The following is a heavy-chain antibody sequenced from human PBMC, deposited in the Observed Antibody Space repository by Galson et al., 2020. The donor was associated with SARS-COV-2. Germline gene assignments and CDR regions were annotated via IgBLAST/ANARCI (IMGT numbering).Heavy chain of an antibody. CDR2: INPNSGGT. D-gene: IGHD5-18*01. CDR3: ARDGTAMVTNGFDI. Sequence: YTFTGYYMHWVRQAPGQGLEWMGWINPNSGGTNYAQKFQGRVTMTRDTSITIAYMELSRLRSDDTAVYYCARDGTAMVTNGFDIWGQGTMVTVSS. J-gene: IGHJ3*02. V-gene: IGHV1-2*02. CDR1: YTFTGYY.